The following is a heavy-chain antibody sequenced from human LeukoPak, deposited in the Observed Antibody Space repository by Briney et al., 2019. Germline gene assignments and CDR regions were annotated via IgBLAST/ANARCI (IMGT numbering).Heavy chain of an antibody. CDR3: EKAPIYYDTSGYYYFDH. J-gene: IGHJ4*02. CDR1: GFTFSSYA. CDR2: ISVSGGST. V-gene: IGHV3-23*01. Sequence: PGGSLTLSCAASGFTFSSYAMSWVRQAPGKGLEWVSVISVSGGSTYYADSVKGRLTISRDNSKNTLYLQMNSLRAEDTAVYYCEKAPIYYDTSGYYYFDHWGQGTLVTVSS. D-gene: IGHD3-22*01.